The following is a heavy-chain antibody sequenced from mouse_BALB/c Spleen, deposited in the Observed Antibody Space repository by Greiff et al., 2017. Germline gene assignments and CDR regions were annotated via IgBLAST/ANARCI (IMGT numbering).Heavy chain of an antibody. CDR3: AREGGNYDAMDY. D-gene: IGHD2-1*01. Sequence: EVKLMESGPGLVKPSQSLSLTCTVTGYSITSDYAWNWIRQFPGNKLEWMGYISYSGSTSYNPSLKSRISITRDTSKNQFFLQLNSVTTEDTATYYCAREGGNYDAMDYWGQGTSVTVSS. V-gene: IGHV3-2*02. CDR2: ISYSGST. CDR1: GYSITSDYA. J-gene: IGHJ4*01.